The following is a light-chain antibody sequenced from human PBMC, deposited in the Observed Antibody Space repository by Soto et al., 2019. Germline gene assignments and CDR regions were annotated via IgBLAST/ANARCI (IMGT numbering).Light chain of an antibody. V-gene: IGLV2-8*01. Sequence: QSALTQPPSASGSPGQSVTISCTGTSSDVGGYNYVSWYQQHPGKAPKLVIFEVNKRPSGVPDRFSGSKSGSTASLTVSGLQADDEADYYCCSGAGSNNYVFGTGTKVTVL. J-gene: IGLJ1*01. CDR1: SSDVGGYNY. CDR2: EVN. CDR3: CSGAGSNNYV.